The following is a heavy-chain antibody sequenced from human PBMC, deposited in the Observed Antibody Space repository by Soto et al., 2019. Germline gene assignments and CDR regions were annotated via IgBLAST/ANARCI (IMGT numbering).Heavy chain of an antibody. CDR2: MHHSGAT. Sequence: QVRLQESGPGLVKPSGTLSLTCLVSGGSMSSPNWWSWVRQAPGKGLEWIAEMHHSGATNYNPSLKSRVIISIDKSKTQFSLTLSSVTAADTAVYYCATGSLYYYGSGGMWDSWGRGALVTVSS. V-gene: IGHV4-4*02. J-gene: IGHJ4*02. D-gene: IGHD3-10*01. CDR1: GGSMSSPNW. CDR3: ATGSLYYYGSGGMWDS.